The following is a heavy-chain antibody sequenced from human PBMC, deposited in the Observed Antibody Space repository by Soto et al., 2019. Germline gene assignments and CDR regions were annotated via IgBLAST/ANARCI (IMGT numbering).Heavy chain of an antibody. D-gene: IGHD2-8*02. J-gene: IGHJ5*02. Sequence: PGKSLKISCQGSGYAFSSYWIAWVRQMPGKGLEWMGIIYPGDSDTRYSPSFQGQVTISVDKSITTAYLQWSSLKASDTAMYYCARGYCTATICDPWFDPWGQGTLVTVSS. CDR2: IYPGDSDT. V-gene: IGHV5-51*03. CDR3: ARGYCTATICDPWFDP. CDR1: GYAFSSYW.